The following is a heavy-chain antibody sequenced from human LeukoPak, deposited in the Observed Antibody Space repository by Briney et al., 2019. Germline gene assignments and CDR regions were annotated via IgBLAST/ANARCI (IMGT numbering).Heavy chain of an antibody. J-gene: IGHJ6*03. Sequence: SETLSLTCAVYGGSFSGYYWSWIRQPPGKGLEWIGEINHSGSTNYNPSLKSRVTISVDTSKNQFSLKLSSVTAADTAVYYCARGPAVPAAIRYYYYYYMDVWGKGTTVTVSS. V-gene: IGHV4-34*01. D-gene: IGHD2-2*01. CDR1: GGSFSGYY. CDR2: INHSGST. CDR3: ARGPAVPAAIRYYYYYYMDV.